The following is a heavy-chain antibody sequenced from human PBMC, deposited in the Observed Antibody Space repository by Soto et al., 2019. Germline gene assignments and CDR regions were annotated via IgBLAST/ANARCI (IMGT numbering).Heavy chain of an antibody. V-gene: IGHV4-39*01. CDR3: ARHRPRGWRGYYPDY. CDR1: GGSISSSSYY. Sequence: QLQLQESGPGLVKPSETLSLTCTVSGGSISSSSYYWGWIRQPPGKGLEWIGSIYYSGSTYYNPSLKSRVTGSVYTSKNQFSLKLGSVAAAYTAGYYCARHRPRGWRGYYPDYWGEGTLVTVSS. J-gene: IGHJ4*02. CDR2: IYYSGST. D-gene: IGHD3-3*01.